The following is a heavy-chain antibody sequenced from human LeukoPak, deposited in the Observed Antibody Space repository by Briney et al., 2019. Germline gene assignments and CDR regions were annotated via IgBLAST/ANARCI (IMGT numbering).Heavy chain of an antibody. CDR2: IYYSGST. CDR3: ARDYYGSGYGMDV. Sequence: SETLCLTCTVSGGSISSYYWSWIRQPPGKGLEWIGYIYYSGSTNYNPSLKSRVTISVDTSKNQFSLKLSSVTAADTAVYYCARDYYGSGYGMDVWGQGTRSPSP. D-gene: IGHD3-10*01. J-gene: IGHJ6*02. CDR1: GGSISSYY. V-gene: IGHV4-59*01.